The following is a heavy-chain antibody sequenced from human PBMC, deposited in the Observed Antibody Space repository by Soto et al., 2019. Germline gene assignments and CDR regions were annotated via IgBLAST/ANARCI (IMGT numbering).Heavy chain of an antibody. V-gene: IGHV1-2*04. CDR1: GYTLTGYY. D-gene: IGHD6-13*01. Sequence: GASMKVSCKGSGYTLTGYYIHRGRPAPGQGLEWMGWINPNSGGTNYAQKFQGWVTMTRDTSISTAYMELSRLRSDDTAVYYCARAGSSSWPGHYFDYWGQGTLVTVSS. J-gene: IGHJ4*02. CDR3: ARAGSSSWPGHYFDY. CDR2: INPNSGGT.